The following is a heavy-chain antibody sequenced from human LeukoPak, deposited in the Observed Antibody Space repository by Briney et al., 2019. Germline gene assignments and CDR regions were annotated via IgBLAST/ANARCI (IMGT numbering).Heavy chain of an antibody. CDR1: GFTFSSYW. Sequence: GGSLRLSCGASGFTFSSYWMSWVRQAPGKGLEWVANINQDGSEAYYVDSVKGRFTISRDNAKSSLYLQMNSLRADDTAVYYCANEGAYTSSSPTGYWGQGTLVTVSS. V-gene: IGHV3-7*01. CDR2: INQDGSEA. D-gene: IGHD6-6*01. J-gene: IGHJ4*02. CDR3: ANEGAYTSSSPTGY.